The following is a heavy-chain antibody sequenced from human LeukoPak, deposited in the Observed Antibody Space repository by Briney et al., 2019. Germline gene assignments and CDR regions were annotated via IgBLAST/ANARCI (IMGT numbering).Heavy chain of an antibody. Sequence: ASVKVSCKASGYTFTSYDINWVRQATGRGLEWMGWMNPNSGNTGYAQKFQGRVTMTRNTSISTAYMELSSLRSEDTAVYYCARGRGVRGAKGNWFDPWGQGTLVTVSS. J-gene: IGHJ5*02. V-gene: IGHV1-8*01. CDR3: ARGRGVRGAKGNWFDP. D-gene: IGHD3-10*01. CDR1: GYTFTSYD. CDR2: MNPNSGNT.